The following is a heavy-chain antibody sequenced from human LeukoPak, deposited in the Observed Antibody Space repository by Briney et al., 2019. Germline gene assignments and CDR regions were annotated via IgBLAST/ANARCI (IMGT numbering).Heavy chain of an antibody. V-gene: IGHV3-23*01. J-gene: IGHJ4*02. D-gene: IGHD5-12*01. CDR2: ISSSGGST. CDR1: GFTFSSYS. CDR3: ARVYSGYDYDHFDY. Sequence: GGSLRLSCAASGFTFSSYSMSWVRQAPGKGLEWVSAISSSGGSTDYTDSVKGRFTISRDNSKNTLYLQMNSLRAEDTAVYYCARVYSGYDYDHFDYWGQGTLVTVSS.